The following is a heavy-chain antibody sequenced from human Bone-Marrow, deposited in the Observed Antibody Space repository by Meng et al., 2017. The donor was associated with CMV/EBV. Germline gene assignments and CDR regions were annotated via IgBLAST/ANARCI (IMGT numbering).Heavy chain of an antibody. CDR1: GFTFDDYA. D-gene: IGHD6-13*01. Sequence: GESLKISCAASGFTFDDYAMHWVRQAPGKGLEWVSVIYSGGSTYYADSVKGRFTISRDNSKNTLYLQMNSLRAEDTAVYYCARDLRAAALDYWGQDTLVTVSS. V-gene: IGHV3-66*02. CDR2: IYSGGST. CDR3: ARDLRAAALDY. J-gene: IGHJ4*02.